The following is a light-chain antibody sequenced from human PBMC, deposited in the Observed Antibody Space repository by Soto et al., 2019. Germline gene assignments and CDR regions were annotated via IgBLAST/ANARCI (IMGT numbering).Light chain of an antibody. J-gene: IGKJ1*01. CDR2: AAS. CDR3: QYSYSTPGT. V-gene: IGKV1-39*01. CDR1: QSISSY. Sequence: IQMTQSPSSPSTLVGDRVTITCRASQSISSYLNWYQQKPGNAPKRLIFAASTLQSDAPSRFSGSRCGTDFTLTINSQQPEDFASYCCQYSYSTPGTFGQGTKVYIK.